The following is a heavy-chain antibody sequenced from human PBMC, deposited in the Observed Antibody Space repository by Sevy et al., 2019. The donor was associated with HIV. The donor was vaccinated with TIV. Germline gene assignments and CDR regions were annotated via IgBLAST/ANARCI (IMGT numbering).Heavy chain of an antibody. CDR1: GLTVSAYY. CDR2: VYVAGDS. CDR3: ARGTRQTEGGWFYFDY. Sequence: GGSLRLSCPVSGLTVSAYYMAWLRQAPGKGLEWVADVYVAGDSYYADSVQGRFTLSRDNYLNKRYLQMKSLRVEDTAVYYCARGTRQTEGGWFYFDYWSQGTLVTVSS. V-gene: IGHV3-53*01. D-gene: IGHD2-15*01. J-gene: IGHJ4*02.